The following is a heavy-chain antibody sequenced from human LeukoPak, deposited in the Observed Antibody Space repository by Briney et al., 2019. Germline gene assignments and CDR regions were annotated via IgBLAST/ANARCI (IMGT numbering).Heavy chain of an antibody. CDR3: ARLIGDYYYGMDV. Sequence: EASETLSLTCTVSGGSISNYYWSWIRQPPGKGLEWIGYIYYSGSTNYNPSLKSRVTISVDTSKNQFSLKLSSVTAADTAVYYCARLIGDYYYGMDVWGQGTTVTVSS. V-gene: IGHV4-59*08. CDR2: IYYSGST. D-gene: IGHD2/OR15-2a*01. CDR1: GGSISNYY. J-gene: IGHJ6*02.